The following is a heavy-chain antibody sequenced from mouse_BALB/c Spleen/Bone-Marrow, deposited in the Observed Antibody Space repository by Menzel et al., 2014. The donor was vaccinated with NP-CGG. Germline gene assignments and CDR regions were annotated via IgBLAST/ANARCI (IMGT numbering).Heavy chain of an antibody. CDR3: AREGSTMITTAFAY. D-gene: IGHD2-4*01. V-gene: IGHV2-9*02. CDR2: IWAGGST. CDR1: EFSLTSYG. Sequence: QVQLQQSGPGLVAPSQSLSIPCTVSEFSLTSYGVHWVRQPPGKGLEWLGVIWAGGSTNYNSALMSRLSISKDNSKSQVFLKMNSLQTDDTAMYYCAREGSTMITTAFAYWGQGTLVTVSA. J-gene: IGHJ3*01.